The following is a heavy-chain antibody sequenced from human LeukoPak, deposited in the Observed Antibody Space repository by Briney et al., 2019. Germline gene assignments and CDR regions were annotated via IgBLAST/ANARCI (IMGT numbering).Heavy chain of an antibody. D-gene: IGHD3-10*02. V-gene: IGHV3-7*01. J-gene: IGHJ5*02. CDR3: AREGFLTMSQINWFDP. CDR2: IKQDGSEK. Sequence: GGSLRLSCAAPGFTFSSYWMSWVRQAPGKGLEWVANIKQDGSEKYYVDSVKGRFTISRDNAKNSLYLQMNSLRAEDTAVYYCAREGFLTMSQINWFDPWGQGTLVTVFS. CDR1: GFTFSSYW.